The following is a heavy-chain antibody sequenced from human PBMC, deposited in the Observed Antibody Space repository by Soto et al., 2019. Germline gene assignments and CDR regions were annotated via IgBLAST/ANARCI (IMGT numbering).Heavy chain of an antibody. CDR2: IIPIFGTA. Sequence: ASVKVSCKASGVTFTSYAISWVRQAPGQGLEWMGGIIPIFGTANYAQKFQGRVTITADESTSTAYMELSSLRSEDTAVYYCASIPLYFCINSFYSTCFYVFWGQGTLVTVSS. J-gene: IGHJ1*01. V-gene: IGHV1-69*13. D-gene: IGHD2-8*01. CDR3: ASIPLYFCINSFYSTCFYVF. CDR1: GVTFTSYA.